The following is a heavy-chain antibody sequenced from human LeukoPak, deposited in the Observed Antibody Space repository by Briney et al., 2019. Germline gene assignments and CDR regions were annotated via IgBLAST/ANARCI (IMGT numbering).Heavy chain of an antibody. CDR3: ASRPFETTVVPWDFY. D-gene: IGHD4-23*01. V-gene: IGHV5-51*01. J-gene: IGHJ4*02. CDR1: GYTFTSYW. Sequence: GESLKVSCKGSGYTFTSYWIGWVRQMPGKGLEWMGIIYPGDSDTRYSPSFQGQVTISADKSINTAYLQWSSLKASDTAMYYCASRPFETTVVPWDFYWGQGTQVTVSS. CDR2: IYPGDSDT.